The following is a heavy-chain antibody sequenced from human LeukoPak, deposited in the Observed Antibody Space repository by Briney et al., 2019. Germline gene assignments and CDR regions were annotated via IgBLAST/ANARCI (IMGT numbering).Heavy chain of an antibody. D-gene: IGHD5-12*01. CDR3: ARTSGYGVGHYYYYYGMDV. J-gene: IGHJ6*02. CDR2: MNPNSGNT. CDR1: GYTFTSYD. Sequence: GASVKVSCKASGYTFTSYDINWVRQATGQGLEWMGWMNPNSGNTGYAQKFQGRVTMTRNTSISTAYMELSSLRSEDTAVYYCARTSGYGVGHYYYYYGMDVWGQGTTVTVSS. V-gene: IGHV1-8*01.